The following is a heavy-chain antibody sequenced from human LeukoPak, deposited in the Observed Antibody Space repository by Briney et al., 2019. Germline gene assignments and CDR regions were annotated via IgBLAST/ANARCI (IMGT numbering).Heavy chain of an antibody. Sequence: PSETLSLXCTVSGGSISSYYWSWIRQPPGKGLEWIGYIYYSGSTNYNPSLKSRVTISVDTSKNQFSLKLSSVTAADTAVYYCARDGARAAAGRGVFDYWGQGTLVTVSS. CDR2: IYYSGST. J-gene: IGHJ4*02. V-gene: IGHV4-59*01. CDR1: GGSISSYY. CDR3: ARDGARAAAGRGVFDY. D-gene: IGHD6-13*01.